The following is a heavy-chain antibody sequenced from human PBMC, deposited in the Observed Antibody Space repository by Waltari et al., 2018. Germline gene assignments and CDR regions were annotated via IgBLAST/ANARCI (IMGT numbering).Heavy chain of an antibody. D-gene: IGHD4-17*01. Sequence: QVQLQESGPGLVKPSETLSLTCTVSGGSISSYYWSWIRQPPGKGLEWIGYIYYSGSTNYNPPLKSRVTISVDTSKNQFSLKLSSVTAADTAVYYCAREETTVTTVWFDPWGQGTLVTVSS. J-gene: IGHJ5*02. CDR3: AREETTVTTVWFDP. V-gene: IGHV4-59*01. CDR2: IYYSGST. CDR1: GGSISSYY.